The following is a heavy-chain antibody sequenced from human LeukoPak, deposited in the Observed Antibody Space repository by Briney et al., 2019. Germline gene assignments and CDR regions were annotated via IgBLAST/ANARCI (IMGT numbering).Heavy chain of an antibody. CDR1: GFTFSSYW. V-gene: IGHV3-7*01. D-gene: IGHD6-13*01. J-gene: IGHJ4*02. Sequence: GGSLRLSCAASGFTFSSYWMSWVRQAPGKGLEWVANIKQDGSEKYYVDSVKGRFTISRDNAKNSLYLQMNSLRAEDTAVYYCAREPTPGIAAAGTTPFDYWGQGTLVTVSS. CDR3: AREPTPGIAAAGTTPFDY. CDR2: IKQDGSEK.